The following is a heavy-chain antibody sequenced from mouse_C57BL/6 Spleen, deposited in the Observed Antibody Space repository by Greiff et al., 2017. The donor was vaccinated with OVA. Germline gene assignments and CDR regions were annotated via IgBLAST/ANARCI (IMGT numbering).Heavy chain of an antibody. CDR1: GYAFTNYL. J-gene: IGHJ2*01. D-gene: IGHD1-1*01. CDR2: INPGSGGT. CDR3: AREDYGSSYENFDY. Sequence: QVQLQQSGAELVRPGTSVKVSCKASGYAFTNYLIEWVKQRPGQGLEWIGVINPGSGGTNYNEKFKGKATLTADKSSSTAYMQLSSLTSEDSAVYFCAREDYGSSYENFDYWGQGTTLTVSS. V-gene: IGHV1-54*01.